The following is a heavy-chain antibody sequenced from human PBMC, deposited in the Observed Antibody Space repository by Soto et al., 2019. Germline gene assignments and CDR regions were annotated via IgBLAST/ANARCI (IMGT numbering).Heavy chain of an antibody. Sequence: PSETLSLTCTVSGGSISSYYWSWIRQPPGKGLEWIGYIYYSGSTNYNPSLKSRVTISVDTSKNQFSLKLSSVTAADTAVYYCARQYYDFWSGYYPIYYYYYMDVWGKGTTVTVSS. J-gene: IGHJ6*03. CDR2: IYYSGST. V-gene: IGHV4-59*08. CDR1: GGSISSYY. CDR3: ARQYYDFWSGYYPIYYYYYMDV. D-gene: IGHD3-3*01.